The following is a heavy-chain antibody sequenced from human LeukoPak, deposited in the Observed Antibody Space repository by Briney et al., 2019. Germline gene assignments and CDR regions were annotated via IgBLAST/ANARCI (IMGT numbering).Heavy chain of an antibody. CDR3: ARGHQWLLRSWFDP. J-gene: IGHJ5*02. CDR2: ISSSSSYI. CDR1: GFTFSSYS. D-gene: IGHD6-19*01. Sequence: MAGGSLRLSCAASGFTFSSYSMNWVRQAPGKGLEWVSSISSSSSYIYYADSVKGRFTISRDNAKNSLYLQMNSLRAEDTAVYYCARGHQWLLRSWFDPWGQGTLVTVSS. V-gene: IGHV3-21*01.